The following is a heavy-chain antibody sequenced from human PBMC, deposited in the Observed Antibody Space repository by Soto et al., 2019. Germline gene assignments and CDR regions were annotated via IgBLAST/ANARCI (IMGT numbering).Heavy chain of an antibody. CDR1: GFTFSSYW. CDR3: ASGGYCSSTSCYGSYYYGLDV. Sequence: EVQLVESGGGLVQPGGSLRVSCAASGFTFSSYWMHWVRQAPGKGLVWVSRINSDGSSTSYADSVKGRFTISRDNAKNTLYVQMNSLRAEDTAVYYCASGGYCSSTSCYGSYYYGLDVWGQGTTVTVSS. V-gene: IGHV3-74*01. J-gene: IGHJ6*02. D-gene: IGHD2-2*01. CDR2: INSDGSST.